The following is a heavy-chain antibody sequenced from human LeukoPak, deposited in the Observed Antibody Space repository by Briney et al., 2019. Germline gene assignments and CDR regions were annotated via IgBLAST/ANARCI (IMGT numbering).Heavy chain of an antibody. J-gene: IGHJ5*02. CDR3: AREGYYDSSGLNWFDP. CDR2: IYHSGST. V-gene: IGHV4-38-2*02. D-gene: IGHD3-22*01. Sequence: SETLSLTCAVSGYSISSGYYWGWIRQPPGKGLEWIGSIYHSGSTYYNPSLKSRVTISVDTSKNQCSLKLSSVTAADTAVYYCAREGYYDSSGLNWFDPWGQGTLVTVSS. CDR1: GYSISSGYY.